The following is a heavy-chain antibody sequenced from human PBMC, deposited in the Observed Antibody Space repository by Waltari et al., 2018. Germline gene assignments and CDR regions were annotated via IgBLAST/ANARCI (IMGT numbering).Heavy chain of an antibody. V-gene: IGHV3-30*04. Sequence: QVQLVDSGGGVVKPGKSLRLSCAASGFTFNSYPLHWVRQAPGKGLEWVAVISFDGSIKYYAKSVKGRFTISRDNSNNTLNLQMNSLTPEDTAVYYCARKATVFGVGGYLDYWGQGALVIVSS. CDR3: ARKATVFGVGGYLDY. CDR1: GFTFNSYP. CDR2: ISFDGSIK. J-gene: IGHJ4*02. D-gene: IGHD3-3*01.